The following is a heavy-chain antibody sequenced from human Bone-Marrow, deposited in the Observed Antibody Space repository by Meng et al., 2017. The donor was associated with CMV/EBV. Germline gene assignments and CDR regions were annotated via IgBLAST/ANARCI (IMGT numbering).Heavy chain of an antibody. CDR1: GGSISSYY. V-gene: IGHV4-59*01. Sequence: SETLSLTCTVSGGSISSYYWSWIRQPPGKGLEWIGYIYYSGSTNYNPSLKSRVTISEDTSKNQFSLKLSSVTAADTAVYYCARDRLEGFDFWGQGTLVTVSS. CDR2: IYYSGST. CDR3: ARDRLEGFDF. J-gene: IGHJ4*02.